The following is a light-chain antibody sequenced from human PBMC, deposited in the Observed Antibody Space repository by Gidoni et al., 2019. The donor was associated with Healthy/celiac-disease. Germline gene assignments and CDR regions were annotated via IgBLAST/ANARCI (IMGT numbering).Light chain of an antibody. V-gene: IGLV7-46*01. CDR3: LLSYGGVLWV. CDR2: DTS. J-gene: IGLJ3*02. Sequence: QAVVTQEPSLTVSPGGTVTLTCGSSTGAVTSGHYPYWFQQKPGQAPRTLIYDTSNKHSWTPARFSGSLLGGKAALTLSGAQPEDEAEYYRLLSYGGVLWVFGGGTKLTVL. CDR1: TGAVTSGHY.